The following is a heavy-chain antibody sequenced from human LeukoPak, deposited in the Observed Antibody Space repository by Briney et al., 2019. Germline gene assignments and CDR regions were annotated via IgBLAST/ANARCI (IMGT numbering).Heavy chain of an antibody. CDR1: GFTFSSYG. V-gene: IGHV3-30*18. Sequence: GESLRLSCAASGFTFSSYGMHWVRQAPGKGLEWVAVISYDGSNKYYADSVKGRFTISRDNSKNTLYLQMNSLRAEDTAVYYCAKGLRDYYDSSGYLVWGQGTLVTVSS. J-gene: IGHJ4*02. CDR3: AKGLRDYYDSSGYLV. CDR2: ISYDGSNK. D-gene: IGHD3-22*01.